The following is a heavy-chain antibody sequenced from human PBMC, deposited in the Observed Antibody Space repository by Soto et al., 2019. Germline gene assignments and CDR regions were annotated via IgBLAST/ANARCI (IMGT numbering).Heavy chain of an antibody. V-gene: IGHV4-30-2*01. CDR1: GGSISSGGYS. J-gene: IGHJ4*02. Sequence: PSETLSLTCAVSGGSISSGGYSWSWIRQPPGKGLEWIGYIYHSGSTYYNPSLKSRVTISVDRSKNQFSLKLSSVTAADTAVYYCARVTDGTYDQWYFDYWGQGTLVTVSS. CDR2: IYHSGST. CDR3: ARVTDGTYDQWYFDY. D-gene: IGHD3-22*01.